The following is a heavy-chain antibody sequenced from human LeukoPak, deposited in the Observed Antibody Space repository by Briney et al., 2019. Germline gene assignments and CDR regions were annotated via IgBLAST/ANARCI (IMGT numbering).Heavy chain of an antibody. Sequence: SETLSLTCTVSGGSISSGGYYWSWIRQHPGKGLEWIGYIYYSGSTYYNPSLKSRVTISVDTSKNQFSLKLSSVTAADTAVYYCARGDDSGYDFAFDYWGQGTLVTVSS. J-gene: IGHJ4*02. D-gene: IGHD5-12*01. V-gene: IGHV4-31*03. CDR3: ARGDDSGYDFAFDY. CDR2: IYYSGST. CDR1: GGSISSGGYY.